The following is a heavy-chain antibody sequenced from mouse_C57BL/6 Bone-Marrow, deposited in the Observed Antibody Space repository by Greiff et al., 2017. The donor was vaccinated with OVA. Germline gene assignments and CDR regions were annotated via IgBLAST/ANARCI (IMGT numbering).Heavy chain of an antibody. D-gene: IGHD1-1*01. CDR2: INPNNGGT. V-gene: IGHV1-26*01. CDR1: GYTFTDYY. CDR3: AREGRYYGSSSYYYAMDY. Sequence: EVQLQQSGPELVKPGASVKISCKASGYTFTDYYMNWVKQSHGKSLEWIGDINPNNGGTSYNQKFKGKATLTVDKSSSTAYMELRSLTSEDSAVYYCAREGRYYGSSSYYYAMDYWGQGTSVTVSS. J-gene: IGHJ4*01.